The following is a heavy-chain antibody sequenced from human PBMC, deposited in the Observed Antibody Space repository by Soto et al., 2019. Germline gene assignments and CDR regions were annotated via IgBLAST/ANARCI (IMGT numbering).Heavy chain of an antibody. CDR3: ARDYYDSSGYYYTGGMDV. V-gene: IGHV3-30-3*01. CDR1: GFTFSSYA. Sequence: GGSLRLSCAASGFTFSSYAMHWVRQAPGKGLEWVAVISYDGSNKYYADSVKGRFTISRDNSKNTLYLQMNSLRAEDTAVYYCARDYYDSSGYYYTGGMDVWGQGTTVTVSS. D-gene: IGHD3-22*01. J-gene: IGHJ6*02. CDR2: ISYDGSNK.